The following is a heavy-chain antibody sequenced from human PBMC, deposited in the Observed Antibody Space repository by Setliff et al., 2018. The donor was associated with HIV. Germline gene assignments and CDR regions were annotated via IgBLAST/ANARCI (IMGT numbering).Heavy chain of an antibody. Sequence: PGGSLRLSCAASGFTFKNAWMNWVRQAPGKGLDWVAHIGSSNHGIHYTASVQGRFTVSRDNANNLLFLQMNNLRDEDTAVYYCASFYGDYGYWGHGTQVTVSS. V-gene: IGHV3-48*02. CDR3: ASFYGDYGY. CDR1: GFTFKNAW. J-gene: IGHJ4*01. CDR2: IGSSNHGI. D-gene: IGHD3-10*01.